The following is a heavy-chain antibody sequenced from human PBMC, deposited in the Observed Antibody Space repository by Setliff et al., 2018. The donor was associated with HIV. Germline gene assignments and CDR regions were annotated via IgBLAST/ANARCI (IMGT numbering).Heavy chain of an antibody. CDR2: IYSGSTI. Sequence: GGSLRLSCVTSGITFINAAMAWVRQAPGKGPEWISFIYSGSTIYYADSVKGRFTISRDNAKNSLYLQMNSLRAEDTAVYYCAIRLRYWGQGTLVTVSS. CDR3: AIRLRY. CDR1: GITFINAA. V-gene: IGHV3-11*01. J-gene: IGHJ4*02.